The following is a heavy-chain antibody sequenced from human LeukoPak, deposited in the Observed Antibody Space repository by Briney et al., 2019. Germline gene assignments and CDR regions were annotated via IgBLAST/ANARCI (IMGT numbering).Heavy chain of an antibody. CDR2: ICSDATNE. J-gene: IGHJ5*02. CDR3: AKDAQRGFDYSTSFEH. Sequence: PGTSLRLSCEASGFTFSDFAMHWVRQAPDKGLEWVAVICSDATNEYYAYSVKGLFTIVRANFKRSLSLEMNRLKAEDTAVYSCAKDAQRGFDYSTSFEHWGQGSLVIVSS. D-gene: IGHD4-11*01. V-gene: IGHV3-33*06. CDR1: GFTFSDFA.